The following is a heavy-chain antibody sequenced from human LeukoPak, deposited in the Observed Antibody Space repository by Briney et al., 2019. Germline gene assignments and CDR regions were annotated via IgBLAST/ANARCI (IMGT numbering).Heavy chain of an antibody. CDR3: ARDLYSSGWYYYYYGMDV. D-gene: IGHD6-19*01. Sequence: SVKVSCKASGGTFSSHAISWVRQAPGQGLEWMGRIIPIFGIANYAQKFQGRVTITADKSTSTAYMELSSLRSEDTAVYYCARDLYSSGWYYYYYGMDVWGQGTTVTVSS. J-gene: IGHJ6*02. CDR1: GGTFSSHA. CDR2: IIPIFGIA. V-gene: IGHV1-69*04.